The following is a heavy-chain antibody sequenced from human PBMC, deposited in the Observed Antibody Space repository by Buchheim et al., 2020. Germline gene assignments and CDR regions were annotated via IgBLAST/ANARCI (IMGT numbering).Heavy chain of an antibody. CDR1: GFTFSSYA. V-gene: IGHV3-30*04. CDR3: ARSKLLGAVAGMDYYYGMDV. D-gene: IGHD6-19*01. Sequence: QVQLVESGGGVVQPGRSLRLSCAASGFTFSSYAMHWVRQAPGKGLEWVAVISYDGSNKYYADSVMGRFTISRDNSKNTLYLQMNSLRAEDTAVYYCARSKLLGAVAGMDYYYGMDVWGQGTT. CDR2: ISYDGSNK. J-gene: IGHJ6*02.